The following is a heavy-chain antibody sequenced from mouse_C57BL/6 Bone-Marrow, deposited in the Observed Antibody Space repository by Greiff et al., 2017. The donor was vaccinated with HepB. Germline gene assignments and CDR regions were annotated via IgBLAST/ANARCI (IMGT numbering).Heavy chain of an antibody. V-gene: IGHV1-52*01. CDR2: IDPSDSET. D-gene: IGHD1-1*01. J-gene: IGHJ4*01. CDR3: ARGDYYGSRNAMDY. Sequence: VKLQQPGAELVRPGSSVKLSCKASGYTFTSYWMHWVKQRPIQGLEWIGNIDPSDSETHYNQKFKDKATLTVDKSSSTAYMQLSSLTSEDSAVYYCARGDYYGSRNAMDYWGQGTSVTVSS. CDR1: GYTFTSYW.